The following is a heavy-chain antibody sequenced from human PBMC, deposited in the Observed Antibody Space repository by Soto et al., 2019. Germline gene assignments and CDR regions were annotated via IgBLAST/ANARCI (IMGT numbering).Heavy chain of an antibody. CDR2: IYYSGST. Sequence: SETLSLTCAVSGDSISSVSYYWSWIRQPPGKGLEWIGYIYYSGSTNYNPSLKSRVTISVDTSKNQFSLKLSSVTAADTAVYYCARVGVDYVAFYDYYFDSGAQGTRVPVSS. CDR3: ARVGVDYVAFYDYYFDS. D-gene: IGHD3-16*01. CDR1: GDSISSVSYY. J-gene: IGHJ4*02. V-gene: IGHV4-61*01.